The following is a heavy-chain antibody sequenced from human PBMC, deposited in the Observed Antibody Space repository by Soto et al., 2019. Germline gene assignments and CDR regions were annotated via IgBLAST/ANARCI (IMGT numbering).Heavy chain of an antibody. CDR2: IKRRSEGGTT. CDR3: TTDPTLVGPRVAF. D-gene: IGHD1-26*01. V-gene: IGHV3-15*01. CDR1: GLSVSDAW. J-gene: IGHJ4*02. Sequence: GGSLRLSCAASGLSVSDAWMTWVRQAPGKGLEWVGHIKRRSEGGTTEYAAPVKGRFIISREDSRNTLYLQMDSLKSDDSGVYYCTTDPTLVGPRVAFWGQGTLVTVSS.